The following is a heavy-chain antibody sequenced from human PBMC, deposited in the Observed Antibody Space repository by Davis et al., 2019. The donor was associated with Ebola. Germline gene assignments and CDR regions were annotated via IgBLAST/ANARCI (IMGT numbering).Heavy chain of an antibody. D-gene: IGHD3-3*01. CDR3: AKGWEIGLRFLEWTQGGMDV. CDR2: IKQDGSEK. Sequence: PGGSLRLSCAASGFTFSSYWMSWVRQAPGKGLEWVANIKQDGSEKYYVDSVKGRFTISRDNAKNSLYLQMNSLRAEDTAVYYCAKGWEIGLRFLEWTQGGMDVWGQGTTVTVSS. J-gene: IGHJ6*02. CDR1: GFTFSSYW. V-gene: IGHV3-7*01.